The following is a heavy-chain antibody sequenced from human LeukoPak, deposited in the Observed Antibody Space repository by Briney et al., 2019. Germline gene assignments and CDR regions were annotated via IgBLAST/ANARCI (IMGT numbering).Heavy chain of an antibody. J-gene: IGHJ6*03. CDR1: GYTFTSNY. CDR2: ISPSGGST. V-gene: IGHV1-46*01. Sequence: ASVKVSCKAFGYTFTSNYMHWVRQAPGQGPEWMGVISPSGGSTTYAQKFQGRVTLTRDMSTSTDYLELSSLRSEDTAVYYCARGGLPLFYYYMDVWGKGTTVTVSS. CDR3: ARGGLPLFYYYMDV.